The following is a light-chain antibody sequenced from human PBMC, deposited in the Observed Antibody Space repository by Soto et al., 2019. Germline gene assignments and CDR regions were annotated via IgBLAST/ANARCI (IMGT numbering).Light chain of an antibody. CDR2: DVS. J-gene: IGKJ2*01. CDR3: HQYGSSPVS. V-gene: IGKV3-20*01. Sequence: EIVLTQSPGTLSLSPGEGATLSCRASQSVSSSLLAWFQQKPGQAPRLLIHDVSSRATGIPDRFSGSWSGTDFTLSISRLEPEDFVVYYCHQYGSSPVSFGQRTKLDIK. CDR1: QSVSSSL.